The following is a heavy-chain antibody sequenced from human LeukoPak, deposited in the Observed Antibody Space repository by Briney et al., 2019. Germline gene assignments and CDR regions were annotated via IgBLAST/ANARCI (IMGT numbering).Heavy chain of an antibody. CDR2: INTNGDYI. J-gene: IGHJ5*02. CDR1: GFIFSSYS. D-gene: IGHD3-9*01. V-gene: IGHV3-21*01. CDR3: ARGIGYSDWLLFS. Sequence: GGSLRLSCAACGFIFSSYSMNWVRQAPGKGLEWVSSINTNGDYIYYADSVKGRFTISRDNAKNSLYLQMNSLRAEDTAVYYCARGIGYSDWLLFSWGQGTLLTVSS.